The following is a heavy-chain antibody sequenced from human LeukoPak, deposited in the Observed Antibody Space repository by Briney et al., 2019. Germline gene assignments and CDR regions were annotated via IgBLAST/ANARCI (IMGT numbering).Heavy chain of an antibody. Sequence: GGSLRLSCAASRFPFSSFAFHWVRQAPGKGLEWVSAISGSGGSTYYADSVKGRFTISRDNSKNTLYLQMNSLRAEDTAVYYCAKVTGYDDFWSGYCLFDYWGQGTLVTVSS. CDR1: RFPFSSFA. CDR2: ISGSGGST. CDR3: AKVTGYDDFWSGYCLFDY. D-gene: IGHD3-3*01. V-gene: IGHV3-23*01. J-gene: IGHJ4*02.